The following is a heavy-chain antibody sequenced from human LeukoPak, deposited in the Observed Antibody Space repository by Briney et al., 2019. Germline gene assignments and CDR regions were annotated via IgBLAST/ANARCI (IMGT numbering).Heavy chain of an antibody. CDR1: GASINTYY. D-gene: IGHD7-27*01. CDR2: MYYSGGT. Sequence: SETLSLTCTVSGASINTYYWSWIRQPPGKGLEWIGHMYYSGGTTYNPSLKSRVSISLDTSKKHFSLKLSSVTAADTAVYYCAGTGLFFDYWSQGTLVTVSS. J-gene: IGHJ4*02. CDR3: AGTGLFFDY. V-gene: IGHV4-59*01.